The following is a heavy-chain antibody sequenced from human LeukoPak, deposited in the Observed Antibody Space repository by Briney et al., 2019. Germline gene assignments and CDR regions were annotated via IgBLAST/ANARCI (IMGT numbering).Heavy chain of an antibody. CDR2: IYHSGST. CDR3: ARGMFGESRYRNWFDP. Sequence: PSETLSLTCAVSGGSISSGGYSWSWLRQPPGKGLEWIGYIYHSGSTYYNPSLKSRVTISVDRSKNQFSLKLSSVTAADTAVYYCARGMFGESRYRNWFDPWGQGTLVTVSS. J-gene: IGHJ5*02. V-gene: IGHV4-30-2*01. CDR1: GGSISSGGYS. D-gene: IGHD3-10*02.